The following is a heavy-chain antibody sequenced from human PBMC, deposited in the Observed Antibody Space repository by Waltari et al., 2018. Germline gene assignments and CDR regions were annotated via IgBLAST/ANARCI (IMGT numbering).Heavy chain of an antibody. CDR3: ARALALDYGDYPDY. CDR1: GGSISSSSYY. CDR2: IYYSGST. D-gene: IGHD4-17*01. V-gene: IGHV4-39*01. J-gene: IGHJ4*02. Sequence: QLQLQESGPGLVKPSETLSLTCTVSGGSISSSSYYWGWIRQPPGKGLEWIGSIYYSGSTYNIPSLKSRVTISVDTSKNRFSLTLSSVTAADTAVYYCARALALDYGDYPDYWGQGTLVTVSS.